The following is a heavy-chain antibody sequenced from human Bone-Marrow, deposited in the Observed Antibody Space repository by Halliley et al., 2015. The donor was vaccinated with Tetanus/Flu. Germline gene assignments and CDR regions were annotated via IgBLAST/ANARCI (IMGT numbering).Heavy chain of an antibody. CDR3: AKGKGGNSVHWSFDL. D-gene: IGHD1-26*01. Sequence: SLRLSCAASGFTFSTYAMIWVRQAPGKGLEWVSTITNSGDTTFYADSVKGRFTISRDNSKNTLYLQMNSLRADDTAIYYCAKGKGGNSVHWSFDLWGRGTLVTVSS. CDR2: ITNSGDTT. J-gene: IGHJ2*01. CDR1: GFTFSTYA. V-gene: IGHV3-23*01.